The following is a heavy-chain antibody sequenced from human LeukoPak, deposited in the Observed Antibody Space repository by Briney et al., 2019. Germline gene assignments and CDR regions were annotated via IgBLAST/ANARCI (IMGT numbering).Heavy chain of an antibody. D-gene: IGHD3-22*01. CDR2: ISSSSSTI. CDR3: ARARGWLPNYFDY. Sequence: GGSLRLSCAASGFTFSSYSMNWVRQAPGKGLEWVSYISSSSSTIYYADSVKGRFTISRDNAKNSLFLQMNSLRAEDTAVYYCARARGWLPNYFDYWGQGTLVTVSS. CDR1: GFTFSSYS. J-gene: IGHJ4*02. V-gene: IGHV3-48*01.